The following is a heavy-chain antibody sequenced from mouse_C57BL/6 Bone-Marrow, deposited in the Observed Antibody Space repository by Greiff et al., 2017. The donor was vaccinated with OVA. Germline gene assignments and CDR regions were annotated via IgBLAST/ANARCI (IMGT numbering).Heavy chain of an antibody. CDR3: ARQAYYYGSSYWYFDV. D-gene: IGHD1-1*01. Sequence: DVQLQESGPVLVKPGASVKMSCKASGYTFTDYYMNWVKQSHGKSLEWIGVINPYNGGTSYNQKFKGKATLTVDKSSSTAYMELNSLTSEDSAVYYCARQAYYYGSSYWYFDVWGTGTTVTVSS. V-gene: IGHV1-19*01. CDR1: GYTFTDYY. J-gene: IGHJ1*03. CDR2: INPYNGGT.